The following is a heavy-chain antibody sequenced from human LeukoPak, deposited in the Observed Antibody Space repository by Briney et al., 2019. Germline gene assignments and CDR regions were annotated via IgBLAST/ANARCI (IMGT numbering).Heavy chain of an antibody. V-gene: IGHV3-9*01. CDR3: AKAAVPYYYDSSGYSTNWFDP. CDR1: GFTFDDYA. CDR2: ISWNSGSI. Sequence: TGGSLRLSCAASGFTFDDYAMHWVRQAPGKGLEWVSGISWNSGSIGYADSVKGRFTISRDNAKNSLYLQMNSLRAEDTALYYCAKAAVPYYYDSSGYSTNWFDPWGQGTLVTVSS. J-gene: IGHJ5*02. D-gene: IGHD3-22*01.